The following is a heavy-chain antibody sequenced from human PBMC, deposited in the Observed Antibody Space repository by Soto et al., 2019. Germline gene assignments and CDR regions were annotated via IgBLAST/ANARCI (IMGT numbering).Heavy chain of an antibody. CDR1: GGTFSTHA. J-gene: IGHJ6*02. CDR3: ARGYCSGGNCYSGMDV. V-gene: IGHV1-69*13. D-gene: IGHD2-15*01. Sequence: SVKVSCKASGGTFSTHAIIWVRQAPGHGLEWMGGIIPISGTTYYTQKFQGRVTITADEPTSTAFMELSSLKSDNTAVFYCARGYCSGGNCYSGMDVWGQGTMVTVSS. CDR2: IIPISGTT.